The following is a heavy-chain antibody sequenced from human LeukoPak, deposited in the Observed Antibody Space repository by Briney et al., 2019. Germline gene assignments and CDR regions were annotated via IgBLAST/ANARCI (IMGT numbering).Heavy chain of an antibody. D-gene: IGHD6-13*01. V-gene: IGHV3-7*01. Sequence: TGGSLRLSCAASGFIFSSSWMSWVRQAPGKGLESVANIDEDGIEIHYVDSVKGRFTISRDNAKNSLYLQMNSLRAEDTAVYYCARGIYPGIAAAGTYNYWGQGTLVTVSS. J-gene: IGHJ4*02. CDR2: IDEDGIEI. CDR1: GFIFSSSW. CDR3: ARGIYPGIAAAGTYNY.